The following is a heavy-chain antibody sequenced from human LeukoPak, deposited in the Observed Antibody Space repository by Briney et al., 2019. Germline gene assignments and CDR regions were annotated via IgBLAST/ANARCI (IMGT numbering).Heavy chain of an antibody. J-gene: IGHJ6*03. CDR2: TYYSGST. Sequence: SETLSLTCTVSGGSISSGGYYWSWIRQHPGKGLEWIGYTYYSGSTYYNPSLKSRVTISVDTSKNQFSLKLSSVTAADTAVYYCARDSIQLWFGYYYYYMDVWGKGTTVTVSS. CDR3: ARDSIQLWFGYYYYYMDV. V-gene: IGHV4-31*03. CDR1: GGSISSGGYY. D-gene: IGHD5-18*01.